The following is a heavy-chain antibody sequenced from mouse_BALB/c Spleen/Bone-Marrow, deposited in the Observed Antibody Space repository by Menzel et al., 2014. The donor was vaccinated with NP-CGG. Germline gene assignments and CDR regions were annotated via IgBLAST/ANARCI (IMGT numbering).Heavy chain of an antibody. Sequence: EVHLVESGGGLVQPKGSLKLSCAASGFTFNTYAMNWVRQAPRKGLEWVARIRSKSNNYATYYADSVKDRFTISRDDSQSMLYLQMNNLKTEDTAMYYCVRQNYDYAWFAYWGQGTLVTVSA. V-gene: IGHV10-1*02. CDR2: IRSKSNNYAT. CDR1: GFTFNTYA. D-gene: IGHD2-4*01. J-gene: IGHJ3*01. CDR3: VRQNYDYAWFAY.